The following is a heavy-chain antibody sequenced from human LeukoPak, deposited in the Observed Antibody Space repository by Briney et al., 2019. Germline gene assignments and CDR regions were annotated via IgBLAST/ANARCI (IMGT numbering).Heavy chain of an antibody. Sequence: SGPTLVSPTETLTPTCTVSGFSLSNARMGVSWIRQPPGKALEWLAHIFSNDEKSYSTSLKSRLTISKDTSKSQVVLTMSNMDPVDTATYYCARNLEHSGWYENWFDPWGQGTLVTVSS. J-gene: IGHJ5*02. CDR2: IFSNDEK. CDR1: GFSLSNARMG. V-gene: IGHV2-26*01. D-gene: IGHD6-19*01. CDR3: ARNLEHSGWYENWFDP.